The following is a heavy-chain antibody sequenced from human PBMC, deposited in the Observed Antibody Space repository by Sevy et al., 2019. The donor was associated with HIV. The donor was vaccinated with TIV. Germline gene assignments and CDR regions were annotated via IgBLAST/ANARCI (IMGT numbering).Heavy chain of an antibody. V-gene: IGHV1-69*13. Sequence: SVKVSCKASGGIFSSFAVSWVRQAPGQGLEWMGGVIPIFGTTNYAQKFQGRVTITADESTNTAYMELSSLRSEDTAVYYCARLRDGYNAGFDYWGQGTLVTVSS. J-gene: IGHJ4*02. CDR3: ARLRDGYNAGFDY. CDR1: GGIFSSFA. D-gene: IGHD5-12*01. CDR2: VIPIFGTT.